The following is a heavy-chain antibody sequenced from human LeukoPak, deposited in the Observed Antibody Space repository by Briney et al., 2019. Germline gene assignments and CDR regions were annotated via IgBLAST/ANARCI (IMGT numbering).Heavy chain of an antibody. CDR3: ARVRVGSNWNYGSFDY. V-gene: IGHV4-4*07. J-gene: IGHJ4*02. Sequence: AETLSLTCTVSGGSISSYYWSWIRQPAGKGLEWIGRIYTSGSTNYNPSLKSRVTMSVDTSKNQFSLKLSSVTAADTAVYYCARVRVGSNWNYGSFDYWGQATVVTVSS. CDR2: IYTSGST. D-gene: IGHD1-7*01. CDR1: GGSISSYY.